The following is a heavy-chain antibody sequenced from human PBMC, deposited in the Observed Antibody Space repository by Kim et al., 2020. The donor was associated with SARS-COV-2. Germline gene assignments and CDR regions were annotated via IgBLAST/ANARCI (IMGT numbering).Heavy chain of an antibody. D-gene: IGHD2-2*01. CDR2: ISWSSGYI. V-gene: IGHV3-9*01. Sequence: GGSLRLSCSGSGFTFDYYAMHWVRQAPGKALEWVAGISWSSGYIGYADSVRGRFTIYRDTAKKSLSLQMNKLRPEDTAFYFCTKKTRDCTRTDCCHTHYFDHWGTGILVPVS. J-gene: IGHJ4*02. CDR3: TKKTRDCTRTDCCHTHYFDH. CDR1: GFTFDYYA.